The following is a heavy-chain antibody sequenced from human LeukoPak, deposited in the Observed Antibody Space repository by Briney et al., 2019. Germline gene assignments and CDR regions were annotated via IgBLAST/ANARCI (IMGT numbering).Heavy chain of an antibody. CDR2: IIPILGIA. Sequence: GASVKVSCKASGGAFSSYAISWVRQAPGQGLEWMGRIIPILGIANYAQKFQGRVTITADKSTSTAYMELSSLRSEDTAVYYCAREPTDPPRNAFDIWGQGTMVTVSS. D-gene: IGHD1-14*01. CDR3: AREPTDPPRNAFDI. CDR1: GGAFSSYA. V-gene: IGHV1-69*04. J-gene: IGHJ3*02.